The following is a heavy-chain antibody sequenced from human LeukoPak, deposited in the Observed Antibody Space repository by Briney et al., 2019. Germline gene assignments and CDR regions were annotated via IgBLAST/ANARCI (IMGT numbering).Heavy chain of an antibody. CDR1: GDTFSNYP. D-gene: IGHD3-16*01. V-gene: IGHV1-69*02. CDR3: ARSLNFASPMTFDY. Sequence: SVKVSCKASGDTFSNYPINWVRQAPGQGLEWLGRIIPFLTLTNYAQNFQDRVTITADKSTSTAYMELSSLRSEDTAMYYCARSLNFASPMTFDYWGQGALVTVSS. CDR2: IIPFLTLT. J-gene: IGHJ4*02.